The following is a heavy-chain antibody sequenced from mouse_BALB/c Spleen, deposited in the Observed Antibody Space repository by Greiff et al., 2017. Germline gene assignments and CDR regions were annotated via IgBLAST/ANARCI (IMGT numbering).Heavy chain of an antibody. CDR1: GYTFTSYW. V-gene: IGHV1-7*01. Sequence: VQLQQSGAELAKPGASVKMSCKASGYTFTSYWMHWVKQRPGQGLEWIGYINPSTGYTEYNQKFKDKATSTADKSSSTAYMQLSSLTSEDSAVYYCARGGYYGNYDYWGQGTLVTVSA. CDR2: INPSTGYT. CDR3: ARGGYYGNYDY. J-gene: IGHJ3*01. D-gene: IGHD2-1*01.